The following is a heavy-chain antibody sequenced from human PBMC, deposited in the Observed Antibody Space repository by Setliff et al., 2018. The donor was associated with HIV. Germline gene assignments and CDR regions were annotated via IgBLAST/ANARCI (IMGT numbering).Heavy chain of an antibody. CDR1: GGSFSGSY. D-gene: IGHD2-21*02. J-gene: IGHJ4*02. CDR3: ATTYCRGADCPQMYDY. Sequence: SETLSLTCAVYGGSFSGSYWSWIRRPPGKGLEWIGELNYDGVTNHNPSLRSRVTISVDTSRKQWSLRLNSVTAADTAVYYCATTYCRGADCPQMYDYWGQGTLVTVSS. V-gene: IGHV4-34*01. CDR2: LNYDGVT.